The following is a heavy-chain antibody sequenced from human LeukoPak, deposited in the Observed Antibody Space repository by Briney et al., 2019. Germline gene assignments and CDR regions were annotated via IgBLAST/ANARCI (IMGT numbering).Heavy chain of an antibody. Sequence: SETLSLTCAVYGGSFSGYYWSWIRQPPGKGLEWIGEINHSGSTNYNPSLKSRVTTSVDTSKNQFSLKLSSVTAADTAVYYCARGSIAAAGNYGYWGQGTLVTVSS. D-gene: IGHD6-13*01. CDR3: ARGSIAAAGNYGY. CDR2: INHSGST. V-gene: IGHV4-34*01. CDR1: GGSFSGYY. J-gene: IGHJ4*02.